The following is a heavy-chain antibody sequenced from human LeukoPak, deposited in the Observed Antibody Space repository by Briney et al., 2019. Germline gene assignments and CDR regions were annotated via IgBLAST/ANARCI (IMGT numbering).Heavy chain of an antibody. CDR2: IIPIFGTA. J-gene: IGHJ6*03. CDR1: GGTFSSYA. Sequence: ASVKVSCKASGGTFSSYAISWVRQAPGQGLEWMGGIIPIFGTANYAQKFQGRVTITTDESTSTAYMELSSLRSEDTAVYYCARGRVGRARGVILSYYYHMDVWGKGTTVTVSS. CDR3: ARGRVGRARGVILSYYYHMDV. V-gene: IGHV1-69*05. D-gene: IGHD3-10*01.